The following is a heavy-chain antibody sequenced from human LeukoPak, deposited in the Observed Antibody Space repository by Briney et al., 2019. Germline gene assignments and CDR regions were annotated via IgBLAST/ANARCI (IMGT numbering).Heavy chain of an antibody. CDR3: ARGGLNFDAFDI. CDR1: GFTFSSYS. CDR2: IGSRSTYT. Sequence: KPGGSLRLSCAASGFTFSSYSMNWVRQAPGKGLEWVSSIGSRSTYTYSADSVKGRFTISRDNAKNSLYLQMNSLRAGDTAVYYCARGGLNFDAFDIWGQGAKVTVSS. D-gene: IGHD1-7*01. J-gene: IGHJ3*02. V-gene: IGHV3-21*01.